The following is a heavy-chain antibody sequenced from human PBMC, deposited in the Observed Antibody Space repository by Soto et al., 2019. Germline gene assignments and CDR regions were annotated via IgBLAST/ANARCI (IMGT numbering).Heavy chain of an antibody. D-gene: IGHD2-8*01. J-gene: IGHJ6*02. V-gene: IGHV4-61*01. Sequence: PSETLSLTCSVSGGSVRSGNHFWNWIRQPPGRGLEWLGYMYYTGVTNYNPSLKSRVSMSVDTSKDQFSLNLTSLTAADTAVYYCVRDRCTTDRCYTHHFDVWGQGTTVTVSS. CDR3: VRDRCTTDRCYTHHFDV. CDR2: MYYTGVT. CDR1: GGSVRSGNHF.